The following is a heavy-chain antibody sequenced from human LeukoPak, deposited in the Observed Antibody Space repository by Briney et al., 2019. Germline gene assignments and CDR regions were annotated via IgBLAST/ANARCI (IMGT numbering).Heavy chain of an antibody. CDR1: GGSISSYY. V-gene: IGHV4-59*01. CDR3: ARGGSYLGQRDY. J-gene: IGHJ4*02. CDR2: IYYSGST. D-gene: IGHD1-26*01. Sequence: PSETLSLTCTVSGGSISSYYWSWIRQPPGKGLEWIGYIYYSGSTNYNPSLKSRVTISVDTSKNQFSLKLSSVTAADTAVYYCARGGSYLGQRDYWGQGTLVTVSS.